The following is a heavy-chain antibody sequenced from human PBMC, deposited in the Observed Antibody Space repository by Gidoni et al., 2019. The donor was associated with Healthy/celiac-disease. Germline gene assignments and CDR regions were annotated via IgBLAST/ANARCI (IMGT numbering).Heavy chain of an antibody. CDR1: GFPFSSYS. Sequence: EVQLVESGGGLVKHGGSLRLSCAAAGFPFSSYSMHWVRQAPGKGLECVSSISSSSSYLDYAASVKGRFTISRDNAKNSLYLQMNSLRAEDTAVYYCARDLGATVSPRGEYYYYYGMDVWGQGTTVTVSS. CDR2: ISSSSSYL. D-gene: IGHD4-4*01. V-gene: IGHV3-21*01. J-gene: IGHJ6*02. CDR3: ARDLGATVSPRGEYYYYYGMDV.